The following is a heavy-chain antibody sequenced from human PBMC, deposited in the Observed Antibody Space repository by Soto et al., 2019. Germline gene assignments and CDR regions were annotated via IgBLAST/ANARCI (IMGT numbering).Heavy chain of an antibody. CDR1: GYTFTNYY. Sequence: QVQLVQSGAEVKKPGASVRVSCKASGYTFTNYYIDWVRQAPGQGLEWMGIINPNGGSTTYVQKFRGRLPITGDPPPGTVYVERSSVRSEDTAVYYCARAAWPTETNLLNDFFDVGGQGTMVPVSS. D-gene: IGHD4-4*01. J-gene: IGHJ3*01. CDR3: ARAAWPTETNLLNDFFDV. V-gene: IGHV1-46*03. CDR2: INPNGGST.